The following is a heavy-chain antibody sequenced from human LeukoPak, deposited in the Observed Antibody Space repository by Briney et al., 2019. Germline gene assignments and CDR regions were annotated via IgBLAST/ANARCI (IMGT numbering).Heavy chain of an antibody. D-gene: IGHD1-26*01. CDR3: AAGGSYLINPLFDY. CDR2: INHSGST. CDR1: GGSFSGYY. J-gene: IGHJ4*02. V-gene: IGHV4-34*01. Sequence: PSETLSLTCAAYGGSFSGYYWSWIRQPPGKGPEWIGEINHSGSTNYNPSLKSRVTISVDTSKNQFSLKLSSVTAADTAVYYCAAGGSYLINPLFDYWGQGTLVTVSS.